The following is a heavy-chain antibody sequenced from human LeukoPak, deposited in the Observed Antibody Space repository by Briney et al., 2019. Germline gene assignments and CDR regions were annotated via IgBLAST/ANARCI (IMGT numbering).Heavy chain of an antibody. CDR1: GFTFSSYE. Sequence: GGSLRLSCAASGFTFSSYEMNWVRQAPGKGLEWVSYISSSGSTIYYADSVKGRFTISRDNAKNSLYLQMNSLRAEDAAVYYCVSESAYAFDHWGQGTLVTVSS. CDR3: VSESAYAFDH. CDR2: ISSSGSTI. D-gene: IGHD5-12*01. V-gene: IGHV3-48*03. J-gene: IGHJ4*02.